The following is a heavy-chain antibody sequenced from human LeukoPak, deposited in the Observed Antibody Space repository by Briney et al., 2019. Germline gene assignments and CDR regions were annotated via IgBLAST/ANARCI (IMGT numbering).Heavy chain of an antibody. CDR1: GFTFRNYW. J-gene: IGHJ4*02. CDR2: IKQDASQE. CDR3: ARGVVYPTWSGPHWSDY. V-gene: IGHV3-7*01. D-gene: IGHD3-3*01. Sequence: GGSLRLSCAASGFTFRNYWMSWVRQAPGKGPEWVAHIKQDASQEDHVDSVKGRFTIPRDNAKNSLYLQMNSLRAEDTAVYYCARGVVYPTWSGPHWSDYWGQGTLVTVSS.